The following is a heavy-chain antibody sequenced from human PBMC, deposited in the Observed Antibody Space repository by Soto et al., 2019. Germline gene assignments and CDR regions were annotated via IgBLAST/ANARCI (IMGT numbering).Heavy chain of an antibody. Sequence: QEPLVESGGGVVQPGMSLRLSCAASGFTFSGYGMHWVRQAPGKGLEWVAVIWNDGSKEYSGDSVMGRFTISGYSSRTTLDPQGGSLRPADPAVSYCGIAGGGETAGRGDWFAPWGQGTLVTVSS. CDR3: GIAGGGETAGRGDWFAP. J-gene: IGHJ5*02. D-gene: IGHD3-16*01. V-gene: IGHV3-33*01. CDR1: GFTFSGYG. CDR2: IWNDGSKE.